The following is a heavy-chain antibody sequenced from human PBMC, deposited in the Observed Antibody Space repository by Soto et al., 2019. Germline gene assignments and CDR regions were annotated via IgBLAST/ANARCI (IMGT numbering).Heavy chain of an antibody. CDR1: AGSISTIYYY. Sequence: QVQLQESGPGLVRPSQTLSLTCTVSAGSISTIYYYWSWIRQHPEKGLEWIGYISYSGSTFYHSSLKSRVTISLDTSKKQCSLTLTSVTAADTAVYYCARSAQWDGFDPWGQGTMVTVSS. D-gene: IGHD2-8*01. V-gene: IGHV4-31*03. CDR3: ARSAQWDGFDP. J-gene: IGHJ3*01. CDR2: ISYSGST.